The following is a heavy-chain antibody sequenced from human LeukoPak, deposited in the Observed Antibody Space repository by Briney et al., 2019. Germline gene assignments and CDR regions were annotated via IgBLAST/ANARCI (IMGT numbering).Heavy chain of an antibody. V-gene: IGHV3-20*04. CDR3: ARDSWDTAIHNY. Sequence: GGSLRLSCAASGFIFRNYGMSWVRQAPGKGLEWVSGINWNGGSTGYADSVKGRFTISRDNAKNSLYLQMNSLRAEDTALYYCARDSWDTAIHNYWGLGTLVTVSS. D-gene: IGHD5-18*01. CDR2: INWNGGST. CDR1: GFIFRNYG. J-gene: IGHJ4*02.